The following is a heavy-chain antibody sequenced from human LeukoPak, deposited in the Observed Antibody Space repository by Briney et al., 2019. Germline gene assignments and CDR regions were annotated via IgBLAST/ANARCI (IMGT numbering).Heavy chain of an antibody. CDR2: IGISGGGI. CDR3: ARERRYFDY. D-gene: IGHD1-14*01. CDR1: GFTFSYYT. V-gene: IGHV3-23*01. J-gene: IGHJ4*02. Sequence: PGGSLRLSCAASGFTFSYYTMYWVRQAPGKGLEWVSIIGISGGGIHYADSVKGRFTISRDNSKNTLYLQMNSLRAEDTAVYYCARERRYFDYWGQGTLVTVSS.